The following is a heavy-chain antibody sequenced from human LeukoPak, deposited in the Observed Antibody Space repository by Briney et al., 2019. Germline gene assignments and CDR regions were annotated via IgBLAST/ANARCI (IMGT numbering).Heavy chain of an antibody. V-gene: IGHV5-51*01. CDR3: ARRKYYYDSSGYGYYFDY. Sequence: GGSLKISCKGSGYSFTSYWIGWVRQMPGKGLEWMGIIYPGDSDTRYSPSFQGQVTISADKSISTAYLQWSSLKASDTAMYYCARRKYYYDSSGYGYYFDYWGQGTLVTVSS. J-gene: IGHJ4*02. CDR1: GYSFTSYW. D-gene: IGHD3-22*01. CDR2: IYPGDSDT.